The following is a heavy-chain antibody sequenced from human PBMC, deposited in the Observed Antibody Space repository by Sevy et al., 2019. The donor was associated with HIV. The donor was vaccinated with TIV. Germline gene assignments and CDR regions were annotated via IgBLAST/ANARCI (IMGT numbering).Heavy chain of an antibody. CDR2: IKQDGSEK. Sequence: GGSLRLSCAASGFTFSSYWMSWVRQAPGKGLEWVANIKQDGSEKYYVDSVKGRFTISRDNAKNSLYLQMNSLRAEETAVYYCARGSTVRGYCSSTSCYPAYYGMDVWGQGTTVTVSS. D-gene: IGHD2-2*01. V-gene: IGHV3-7*01. J-gene: IGHJ6*02. CDR3: ARGSTVRGYCSSTSCYPAYYGMDV. CDR1: GFTFSSYW.